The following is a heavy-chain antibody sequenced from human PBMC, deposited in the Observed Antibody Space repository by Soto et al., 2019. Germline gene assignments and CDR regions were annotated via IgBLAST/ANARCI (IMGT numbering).Heavy chain of an antibody. CDR2: INPNSGGT. Sequence: ASVKVSCKASGYTFTGYYMHWVRQAPGQGLEWMGWINPNSGGTNYAQKFQGWVTMTRDTSISTAYMELSRLRSDDTAVYYCARDRITGTGNDAFDIWGQGTMVTVSS. J-gene: IGHJ3*02. V-gene: IGHV1-2*04. CDR3: ARDRITGTGNDAFDI. CDR1: GYTFTGYY. D-gene: IGHD1-20*01.